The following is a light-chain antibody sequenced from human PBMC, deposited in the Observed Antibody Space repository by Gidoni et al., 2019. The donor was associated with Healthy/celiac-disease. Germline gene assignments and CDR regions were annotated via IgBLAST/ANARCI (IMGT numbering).Light chain of an antibody. Sequence: EIVLTQSPATLSLSPGERATLSCRASQSVSSYLAWYQQKPGQAPRLLIYDASNRATGIPARFSGSGSGTDFTLTISSLEPEDFAVYYCQQRSNWLLITFGQXTRLEIK. V-gene: IGKV3-11*01. CDR3: QQRSNWLLIT. CDR2: DAS. CDR1: QSVSSY. J-gene: IGKJ5*01.